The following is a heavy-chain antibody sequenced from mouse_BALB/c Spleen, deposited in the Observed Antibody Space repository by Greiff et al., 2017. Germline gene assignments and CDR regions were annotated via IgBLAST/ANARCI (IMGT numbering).Heavy chain of an antibody. J-gene: IGHJ4*01. D-gene: IGHD2-10*01. CDR3: ARRDPYYGNYYYAMDY. CDR1: GFTFSSYG. V-gene: IGHV5-6*02. Sequence: GQGVESGGDLVKPGGSLKLSCAASGFTFSSYGMSWVRQTPDKRLEWVATISSGGSYTYYPDSVKGRFTISRDNAKNTLYLQMSSLKSEDTAMYYCARRDPYYGNYYYAMDYWGQGTSVTVSS. CDR2: ISSGGSYT.